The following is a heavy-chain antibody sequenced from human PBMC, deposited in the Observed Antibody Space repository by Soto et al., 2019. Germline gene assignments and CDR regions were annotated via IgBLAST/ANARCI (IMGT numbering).Heavy chain of an antibody. CDR1: GFSLTTSGVG. J-gene: IGHJ5*02. V-gene: IGHV2-5*02. CDR2: IYWDDDK. Sequence: QITLKESGPTLVESTQTLTLTCTFSGFSLTTSGVGVGWIRQPPGKALEWLALIYWDDDKRYSPSLKSKLTMTKAGSKNHGLLMMTTMDPVDTATYYGAHSIEEGWFDPWGQGSLVTVSA. CDR3: AHSIEEGWFDP.